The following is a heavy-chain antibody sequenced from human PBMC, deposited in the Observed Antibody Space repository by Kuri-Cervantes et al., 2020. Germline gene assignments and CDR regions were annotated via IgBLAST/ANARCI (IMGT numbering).Heavy chain of an antibody. CDR2: ISYDGSNK. V-gene: IGHV3-30-3*01. CDR1: GFPFSSYA. CDR3: AKAVGIAVAGDMDV. D-gene: IGHD6-19*01. Sequence: GESLKISCSASGFPFSSYALHWVRQAPGKGLEWVAVISYDGSNKYYADSVKGQFTISRDNSKNTLYLEMNSLRAEDTAVYYCAKAVGIAVAGDMDVWGQGTTVTVSS. J-gene: IGHJ6*02.